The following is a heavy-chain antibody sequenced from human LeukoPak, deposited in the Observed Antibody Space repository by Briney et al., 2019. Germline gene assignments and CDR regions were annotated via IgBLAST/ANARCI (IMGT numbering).Heavy chain of an antibody. V-gene: IGHV3-23*01. CDR2: MTSGGGT. D-gene: IGHD1-1*01. J-gene: IGHJ3*02. CDR1: GFTFSSYA. CDR3: AKTTGTLLEPFDI. Sequence: GGSLRLSCSASGFTFSSYAIAWVRQAPGKGMEWVSSMTSGGGTFFADSVKGRFTISRDNSKVTVYLQRNSLRAEDTALYYCAKTTGTLLEPFDIWGQGTMVTVSS.